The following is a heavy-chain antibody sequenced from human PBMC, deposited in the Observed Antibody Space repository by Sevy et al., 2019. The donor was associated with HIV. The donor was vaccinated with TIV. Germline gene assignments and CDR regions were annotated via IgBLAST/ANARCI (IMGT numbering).Heavy chain of an antibody. CDR2: IWYDGTNR. CDR1: GFSISGYG. Sequence: GESLKISCAASGFSISGYGMHWVRQAPGKGLEWVAVIWYDGTNREYADSVKGRFTISRDNSKNTLYLQMNSLRVEDTAVSYCAREDIRVAGIGYYFHSWGQGTLVTVSS. V-gene: IGHV3-33*01. CDR3: AREDIRVAGIGYYFHS. D-gene: IGHD6-19*01. J-gene: IGHJ4*02.